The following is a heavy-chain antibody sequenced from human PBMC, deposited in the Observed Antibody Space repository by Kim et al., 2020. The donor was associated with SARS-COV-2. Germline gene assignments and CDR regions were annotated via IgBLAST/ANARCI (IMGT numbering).Heavy chain of an antibody. CDR3: AKVGDYDSSGVCAFFRS. D-gene: IGHD3-22*01. V-gene: IGHV3-74*01. J-gene: IGHJ5*02. Sequence: SVKGRFTISRENAKNTLYLQMIGLRTEDTAVYYCAKVGDYDSSGVCAFFRSWGQGTRVTVSS.